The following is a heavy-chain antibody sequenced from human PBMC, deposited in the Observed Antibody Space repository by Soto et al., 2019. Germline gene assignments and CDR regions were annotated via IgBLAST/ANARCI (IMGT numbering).Heavy chain of an antibody. J-gene: IGHJ4*02. Sequence: SVNVSCKASGCTFSSYAMHWVRQAPGQRVEWVGWINAGNGETKXAQKFQCRXXITRYTSASSAXMELSXLRSEDTAVYYCASGGPLLDYPGQGTLVPXSS. D-gene: IGHD3-16*01. CDR3: ASGGPLLDY. CDR2: INAGNGET. V-gene: IGHV1-3*01. CDR1: GCTFSSYA.